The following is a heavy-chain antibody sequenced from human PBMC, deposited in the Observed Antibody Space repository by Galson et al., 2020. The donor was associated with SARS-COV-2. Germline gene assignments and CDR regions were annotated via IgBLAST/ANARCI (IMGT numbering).Heavy chain of an antibody. D-gene: IGHD6-19*01. CDR2: ISTSSSYI. Sequence: KIGESLKIPCAAPGFTFSSYSMNWVRQAPGKGLEWVSSISTSSSYIYYADSVKGRFTISRDNAKNSLYLQMNSLRAEDTAVYYCARDPTLASYSSGWYYFDYWGQGTLVTVSS. J-gene: IGHJ4*02. V-gene: IGHV3-21*01. CDR3: ARDPTLASYSSGWYYFDY. CDR1: GFTFSSYS.